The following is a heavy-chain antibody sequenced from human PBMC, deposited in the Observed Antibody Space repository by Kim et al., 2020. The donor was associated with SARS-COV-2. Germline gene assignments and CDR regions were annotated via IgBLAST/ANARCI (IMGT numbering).Heavy chain of an antibody. CDR3: ARGGGRITMVRGVIVSPFDY. J-gene: IGHJ4*02. V-gene: IGHV4-34*01. Sequence: SETLSLTCAVYGGSFSGYYWSWIRQPPGKGLEWIGEINHSGSTNYNPSLKSRVTISVDTSKNQFSLKLSSVTAADTAVYYCARGGGRITMVRGVIVSPFDYWGQGTLVTVSS. CDR1: GGSFSGYY. CDR2: INHSGST. D-gene: IGHD3-10*01.